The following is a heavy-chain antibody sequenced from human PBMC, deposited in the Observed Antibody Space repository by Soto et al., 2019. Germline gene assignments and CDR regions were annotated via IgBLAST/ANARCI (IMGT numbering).Heavy chain of an antibody. Sequence: SETLSLTCTVSGGSISSSSYYWGWIRQPPGKGLEWIGNIYYSGSAYYNPSLKSRVTISVDMSKNNFSLKLSSVTAADTAVYYCARRGVSGTVDYWGQGTLVTVSS. CDR2: IYYSGSA. J-gene: IGHJ4*02. V-gene: IGHV4-39*02. CDR3: ARRGVSGTVDY. D-gene: IGHD3-10*01. CDR1: GGSISSSSYY.